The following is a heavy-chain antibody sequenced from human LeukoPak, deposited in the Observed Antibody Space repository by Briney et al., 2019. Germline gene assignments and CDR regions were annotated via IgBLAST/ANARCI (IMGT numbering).Heavy chain of an antibody. CDR3: ARARECVAF. D-gene: IGHD3-10*01. Sequence: SETLSHSCAVYGGSFSGSFRSWIRQPPGKGLEWIGEISHSGSTNYNPSLKSRVTISVDTSKNQFSVKLTSVTAADAAVYYCARARECVAF. J-gene: IGHJ3*01. CDR1: GGSFSGSF. CDR2: ISHSGST. V-gene: IGHV4-34*01.